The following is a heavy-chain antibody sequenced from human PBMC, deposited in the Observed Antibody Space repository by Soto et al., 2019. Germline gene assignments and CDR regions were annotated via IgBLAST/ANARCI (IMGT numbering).Heavy chain of an antibody. CDR2: INHSGST. Sequence: SERLSLTCAVYGGSFSGYYWSWIRQPPGKGLEWIGEINHSGSTNYNPSLKSRVTISVDTSKNQFSLKLSSVTAADTAVYYCARGQKHIVVVTAPRGYYYGMDVWGQGTTVTVSS. CDR1: GGSFSGYY. V-gene: IGHV4-34*01. CDR3: ARGQKHIVVVTAPRGYYYGMDV. J-gene: IGHJ6*02. D-gene: IGHD2-21*02.